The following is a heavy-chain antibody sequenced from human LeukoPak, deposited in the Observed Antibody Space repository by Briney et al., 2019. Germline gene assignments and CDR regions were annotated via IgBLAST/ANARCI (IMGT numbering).Heavy chain of an antibody. V-gene: IGHV4-59*08. CDR2: LYSSGST. CDR3: AIHDGVY. CDR1: GGSISGFY. Sequence: NPSETLSLTCTVSGGSISGFYWSWFRQPPGKGLELIGYLYSSGSTYDNPSLKSRVTISGDTSNNQFSLNLSSVTAADTAVYYCAIHDGVYWGQGTLVTVSS. D-gene: IGHD3-16*01. J-gene: IGHJ4*02.